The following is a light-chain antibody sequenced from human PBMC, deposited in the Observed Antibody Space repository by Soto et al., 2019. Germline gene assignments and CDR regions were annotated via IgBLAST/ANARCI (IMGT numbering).Light chain of an antibody. Sequence: EIVLTQSPGTLSLSPGERATLSCRASQSVSSSYLAWYQQKPGQAPRLLIYAASSRATGIPDRFSGSGSGTDFTLTISRLEPEDFAVYYCQQYGSSPPLTLGGGTKVDIK. V-gene: IGKV3-20*01. J-gene: IGKJ4*01. CDR2: AAS. CDR1: QSVSSSY. CDR3: QQYGSSPPLT.